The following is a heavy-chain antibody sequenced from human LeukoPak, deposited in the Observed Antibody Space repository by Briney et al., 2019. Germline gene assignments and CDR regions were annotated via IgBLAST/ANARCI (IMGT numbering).Heavy chain of an antibody. D-gene: IGHD5-18*01. CDR1: GFTFSNYY. Sequence: GGSLRLSCAASGFTFSNYYMSWMRQTPGKGLEWVAYISISGSTMDYADSVKGRFTISRDNANDSLYLQMSSLGAEDTAVYYCAKGHTYGMIWGQGTLVTVSS. CDR3: AKGHTYGMI. CDR2: ISISGSTM. J-gene: IGHJ4*02. V-gene: IGHV3-11*04.